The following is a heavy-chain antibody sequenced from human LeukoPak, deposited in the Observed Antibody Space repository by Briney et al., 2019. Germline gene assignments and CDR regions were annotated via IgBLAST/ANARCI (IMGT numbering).Heavy chain of an antibody. CDR1: GYTFTSYG. Sequence: ASVKVSCKASGYTFTSYGISWVRQAPGKGLEWMGGFDPEDGETIYAQKFQGRVTMTEDTSTDTAYMELSSLRSEDTAVYYCATGLSSMTPDYWGQGTLVTVSS. V-gene: IGHV1-24*01. CDR2: FDPEDGET. J-gene: IGHJ4*02. CDR3: ATGLSSMTPDY. D-gene: IGHD6-6*01.